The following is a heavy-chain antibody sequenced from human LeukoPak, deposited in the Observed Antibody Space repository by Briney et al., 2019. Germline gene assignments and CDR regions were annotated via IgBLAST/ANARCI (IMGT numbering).Heavy chain of an antibody. D-gene: IGHD2-15*01. J-gene: IGHJ5*02. CDR1: GGSISSYY. V-gene: IGHV4-59*01. CDR3: ARAPVAATYWFDP. Sequence: SETLSLTCTVSGGSISSYYWSWIRQPPGKGLEWIGYIYYSGSTNYNPSLKSRVTISVDTSNNQFSLKLSSVTAADTAVYYCARAPVAATYWFDPWGQGTLVTVSS. CDR2: IYYSGST.